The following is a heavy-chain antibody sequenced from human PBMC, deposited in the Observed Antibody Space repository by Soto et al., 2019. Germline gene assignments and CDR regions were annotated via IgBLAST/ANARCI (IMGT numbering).Heavy chain of an antibody. CDR3: AREYYDSSGSDAFDI. CDR1: GFTFSDYY. D-gene: IGHD3-22*01. V-gene: IGHV3-11*05. J-gene: IGHJ3*02. Sequence: VGSLRLSCAASGFTFSDYYMSWIRQAPGKGLEWVSYISSSSSYTNYADSVKGRFTISRDNAKNSLYLQMNSLRAEDTAVYYCAREYYDSSGSDAFDIWGQGTMVTVPS. CDR2: ISSSSSYT.